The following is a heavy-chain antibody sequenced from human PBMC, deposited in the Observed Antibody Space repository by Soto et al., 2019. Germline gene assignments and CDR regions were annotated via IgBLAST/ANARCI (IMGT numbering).Heavy chain of an antibody. J-gene: IGHJ6*03. D-gene: IGHD2-2*01. CDR1: GGSISSYY. V-gene: IGHV4-59*01. CDR3: ARELVDIVVVPAAIGDYYYYYYMDV. Sequence: PSETLSLTCTVSGGSISSYYWSWIRQPPGKGLEWIGYIYYSGSTNYNPSLKSRVTISVDTSKNQFSLKLSSVTAADTAVYYCARELVDIVVVPAAIGDYYYYYYMDVWGKGTTVTV. CDR2: IYYSGST.